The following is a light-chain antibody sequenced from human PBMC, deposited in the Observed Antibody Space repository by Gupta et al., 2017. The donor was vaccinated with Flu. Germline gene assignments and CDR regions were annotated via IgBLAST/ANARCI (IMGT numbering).Light chain of an antibody. Sequence: SITISCTGTSSDVGGYNYVSWYQHPPGTAPKLICEDVINRPAGVSNRFAASKAGTTALLTTSGLQAEDEAYYYCSSYKSSNSGVFGGGTKLTVL. J-gene: IGLJ3*02. V-gene: IGLV2-14*03. CDR1: SSDVGGYNY. CDR2: DVI. CDR3: SSYKSSNSGV.